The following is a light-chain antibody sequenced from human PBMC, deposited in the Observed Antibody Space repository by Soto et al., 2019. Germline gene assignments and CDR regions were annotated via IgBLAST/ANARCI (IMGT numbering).Light chain of an antibody. CDR3: QHYGTSAL. V-gene: IGKV3-20*01. Sequence: EIVLTQSPGTLSLSPGERATLSCRASQSVSSSYLAWYQQKPGQAPRLLIYGASNRATGIPDRFSVSASGTDLTLSISTLEPEDFAVYYCQHYGTSALFGPGNKVDIK. CDR1: QSVSSSY. J-gene: IGKJ3*01. CDR2: GAS.